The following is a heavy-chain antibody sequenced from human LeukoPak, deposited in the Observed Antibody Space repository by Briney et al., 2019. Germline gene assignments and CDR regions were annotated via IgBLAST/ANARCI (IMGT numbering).Heavy chain of an antibody. D-gene: IGHD3-10*01. J-gene: IGHJ4*02. V-gene: IGHV4-61*03. CDR3: ARSQNYYGSGDY. CDR1: GDSVSNGNYY. CDR2: IYYTGKT. Sequence: TSETLSLTCTVSGDSVSNGNYYWSWLRQPPGKALEWIGYIYYTGKTYYNPSLESRVTILVDTSRNHFSVKLSSVTAADTAVYYCARSQNYYGSGDYWSQGTLVTVSS.